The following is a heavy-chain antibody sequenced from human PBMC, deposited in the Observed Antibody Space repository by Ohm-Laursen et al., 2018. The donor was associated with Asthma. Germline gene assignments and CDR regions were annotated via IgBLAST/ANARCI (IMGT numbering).Heavy chain of an antibody. Sequence: SLRLSCAAPGFTFSSYAMSWVRQAPGKGLEWVSAISGSGGSTYYADSVKGRFTISRDNSKNTLYLQMNSLRAEDTAVYYCARTVRFLEWLYLDYWGQGTLVTVSS. J-gene: IGHJ4*02. V-gene: IGHV3-23*01. D-gene: IGHD3-3*01. CDR2: ISGSGGST. CDR1: GFTFSSYA. CDR3: ARTVRFLEWLYLDY.